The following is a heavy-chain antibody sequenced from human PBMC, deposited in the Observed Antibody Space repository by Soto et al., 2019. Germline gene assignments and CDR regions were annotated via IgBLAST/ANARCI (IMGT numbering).Heavy chain of an antibody. J-gene: IGHJ2*01. CDR1: GFTFSDYY. CDR3: ARTIAAAGGRRYFDL. Sequence: QVQLVESGGGLVKPGGSLRLSCAASGFTFSDYYMSWIRQAPGKGPEWVSYISSSSSYTNYADSVKGRFTISRDNAKTPLSLQMNSLRAEDTAVYYCARTIAAAGGRRYFDLWGRGTLVTVSS. D-gene: IGHD6-13*01. V-gene: IGHV3-11*05. CDR2: ISSSSSYT.